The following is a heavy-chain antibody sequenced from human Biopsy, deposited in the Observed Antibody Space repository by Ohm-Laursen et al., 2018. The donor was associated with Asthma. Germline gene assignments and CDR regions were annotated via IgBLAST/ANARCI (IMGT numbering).Heavy chain of an antibody. CDR1: GYTFTGYY. CDR3: ARELDLRGVGFGYYYYGMDV. V-gene: IGHV1-2*04. CDR2: INPNSGGT. D-gene: IGHD1-7*01. J-gene: IGHJ6*02. Sequence: SVKVSCKASGYTFTGYYMHWVRQAPGQGLEWMGWINPNSGGTNYAQKFQGWVTMTRDTSISTAYMELSRLRSDDTAVYYCARELDLRGVGFGYYYYGMDVWGQGTTVTVSS.